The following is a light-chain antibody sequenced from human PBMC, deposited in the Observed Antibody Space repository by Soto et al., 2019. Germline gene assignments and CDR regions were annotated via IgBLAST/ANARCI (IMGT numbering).Light chain of an antibody. CDR1: RSDVGTYSL. CDR3: CSYAGTYV. CDR2: EVT. J-gene: IGLJ1*01. Sequence: QSALTQPASVSGSLGQSITISCTGTRSDVGTYSLVSWYQQHPGKAPKLIIYEVTKRPSGVSNRFSGSKSGKTASLTISGLQAEDEADYYCCSYAGTYVFGSGTKLTVL. V-gene: IGLV2-23*02.